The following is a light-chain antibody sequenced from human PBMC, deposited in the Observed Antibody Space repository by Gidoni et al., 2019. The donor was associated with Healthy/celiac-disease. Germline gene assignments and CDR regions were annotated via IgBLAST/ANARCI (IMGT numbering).Light chain of an antibody. Sequence: DIQLTQYPSSLSASVGDRVTTTCRASQSISSYLNWYQQKPGKAPKLLIYAASSLQSGVPSRFSGSGSGTDFTLTISSLQPEDFATYYCQQSYSTLYTFGQGTKLEIK. CDR1: QSISSY. J-gene: IGKJ2*01. CDR2: AAS. V-gene: IGKV1-39*01. CDR3: QQSYSTLYT.